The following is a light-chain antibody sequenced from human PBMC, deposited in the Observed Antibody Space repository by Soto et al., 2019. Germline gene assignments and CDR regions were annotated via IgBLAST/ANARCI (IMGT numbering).Light chain of an antibody. J-gene: IGKJ5*01. V-gene: IGKV2-24*01. CDR1: RSLVASDGNAY. CDR3: MQATQLRT. CDR2: KVS. Sequence: EIVLTQTPLLSPVTLGQPASISCRSSRSLVASDGNAYLTWLHQRPGQPPRPLIYKVSQRLSGVPYRFSGSGAGTDFTLHISRVEAEDVGTYFCMQATQLRTFGQGTRLEIK.